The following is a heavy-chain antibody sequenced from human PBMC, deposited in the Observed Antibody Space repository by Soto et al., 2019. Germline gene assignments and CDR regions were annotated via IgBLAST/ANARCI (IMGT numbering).Heavy chain of an antibody. V-gene: IGHV5-51*01. J-gene: IGHJ6*02. CDR2: IYPGYSDT. CDR3: ARGSRDYYDSSGYYDSPYYGMDV. D-gene: IGHD3-22*01. CDR1: GGSVTSSW. Sequence: GESLQISCKGSGGSVTSSWIAWVRQMPGKEIERMGIIYPGYSDTRYSPSFQGQVTISADKSISTAYLQWSSLKASDTAMYYCARGSRDYYDSSGYYDSPYYGMDVWGQGTTVTVSS.